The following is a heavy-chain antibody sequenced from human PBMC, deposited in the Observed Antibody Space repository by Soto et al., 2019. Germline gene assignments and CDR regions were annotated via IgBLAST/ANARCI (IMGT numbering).Heavy chain of an antibody. D-gene: IGHD6-19*01. CDR3: ARSVAGDYYYYGMDV. CDR2: INPNSGGT. CDR1: GCIFTGYY. V-gene: IGHV1-2*04. J-gene: IGHJ6*02. Sequence: ASVKVSCKASGCIFTGYYMHWVRQAPGQGLEWMGWINPNSGGTNYAQKFQGWVTMTRDTSISTAYMELSRLRSDDTAVYYCARSVAGDYYYYGMDVWGQGTTVTVSS.